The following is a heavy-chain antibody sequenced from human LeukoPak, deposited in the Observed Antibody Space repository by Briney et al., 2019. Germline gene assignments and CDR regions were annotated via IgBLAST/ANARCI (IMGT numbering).Heavy chain of an antibody. Sequence: PSETLSLTCTVSGGSISSGDYYWSWIRQPPGKGLEWIGYIYYSGSTYYNPSLKSRVTISVDTSKNQFSLKLSSVTAADTAVYYCARDRRCSSTSCYRYYYYYMDVWGKGTTVTVSS. CDR1: GGSISSGDYY. J-gene: IGHJ6*03. CDR2: IYYSGST. D-gene: IGHD2-2*01. CDR3: ARDRRCSSTSCYRYYYYYMDV. V-gene: IGHV4-30-4*08.